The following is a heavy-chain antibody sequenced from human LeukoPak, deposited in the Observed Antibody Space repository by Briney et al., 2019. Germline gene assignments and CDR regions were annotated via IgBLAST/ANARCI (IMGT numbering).Heavy chain of an antibody. CDR1: GFTFSSYA. CDR3: AREGGKNKGYYFRYFQH. V-gene: IGHV3-30-3*01. J-gene: IGHJ1*01. Sequence: GGSLRLSCAASGFTFSSYAMHWVRQAPGKGLEWVAVISYDGSNKYYTDSVKGRFTISRDNSKNTLYLQVNSLRAEDTAVYYCAREGGKNKGYYFRYFQHWGQGTLVTVSS. CDR2: ISYDGSNK. D-gene: IGHD3-22*01.